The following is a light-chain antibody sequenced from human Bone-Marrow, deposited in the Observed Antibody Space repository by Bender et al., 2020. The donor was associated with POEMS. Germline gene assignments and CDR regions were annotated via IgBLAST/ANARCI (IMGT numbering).Light chain of an antibody. CDR2: DVS. CDR3: ASYTSSNTLI. J-gene: IGLJ2*01. Sequence: QSALTQPASVSGSPGQSIPISCTGTSSDVGGYDYVSWYQQYPGKAPKLMISDVSNRPSGFSNRFSGSKSGNTASLTISGLQPEDESTYYCASYTSSNTLIFGGGTTVTVL. CDR1: SSDVGGYDY. V-gene: IGLV2-14*03.